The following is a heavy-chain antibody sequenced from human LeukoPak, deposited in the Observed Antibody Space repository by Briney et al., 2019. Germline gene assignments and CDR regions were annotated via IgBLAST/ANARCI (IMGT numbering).Heavy chain of an antibody. J-gene: IGHJ3*02. CDR2: IYYSGST. D-gene: IGHD4-17*01. CDR1: GGSISSGSYY. Sequence: SETLSLTCTVSGGSISSGSYYWSWIRQPAGKGLEWIGYIYYSGSTNYNPSLKSRVTISVDTSKNQFSLKLSSVTAADTAVYYCAREVQDYGDYGGAFDIWGQGTMVTVSS. CDR3: AREVQDYGDYGGAFDI. V-gene: IGHV4-61*10.